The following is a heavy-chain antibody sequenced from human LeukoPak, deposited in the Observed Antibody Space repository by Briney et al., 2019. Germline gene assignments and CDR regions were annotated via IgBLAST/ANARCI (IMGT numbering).Heavy chain of an antibody. CDR3: AREFNTIGNFDY. J-gene: IGHJ4*02. CDR2: IYVTGNYI. CDR1: GFTFNRVS. D-gene: IGHD1-14*01. Sequence: GGSLRLSCATSGFTFNRVSFRWVRQAPGKGLEWVASIYVTGNYINYADSVKGRVTISRDNAKNSVYLQMNSLRAEDTAVYYCAREFNTIGNFDYWGQGALVTVSS. V-gene: IGHV3-21*06.